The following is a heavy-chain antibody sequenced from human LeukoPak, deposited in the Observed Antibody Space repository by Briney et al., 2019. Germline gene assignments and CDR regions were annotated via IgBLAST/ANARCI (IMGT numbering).Heavy chain of an antibody. D-gene: IGHD6-19*01. J-gene: IGHJ4*02. CDR2: ISSSSSYI. V-gene: IGHV3-21*01. Sequence: GGSLRLSCAAPGSTFRTYSINWVRQAPGRGLGWVSSISSSSSYIYYADSVKGRFTISRDNAKNSLYLQMNSLRAEDTAVYYCARDPGYSSGRGFDYWGQGTLVTVSS. CDR1: GSTFRTYS. CDR3: ARDPGYSSGRGFDY.